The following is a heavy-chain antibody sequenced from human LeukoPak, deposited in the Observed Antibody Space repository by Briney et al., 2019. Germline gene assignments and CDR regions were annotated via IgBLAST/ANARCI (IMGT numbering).Heavy chain of an antibody. D-gene: IGHD6-19*01. CDR1: GYTFTSYG. Sequence: ASVKVSCKASGYTFTSYGISWVRQAPGQGLEWMGWISAYNGNTNYAQKLQGRVTMTTDTTSSTAYMELRSLRSDDTAVYYCARRIVVAGNANWYFDLWGRGTLVTVSS. J-gene: IGHJ2*01. V-gene: IGHV1-18*01. CDR2: ISAYNGNT. CDR3: ARRIVVAGNANWYFDL.